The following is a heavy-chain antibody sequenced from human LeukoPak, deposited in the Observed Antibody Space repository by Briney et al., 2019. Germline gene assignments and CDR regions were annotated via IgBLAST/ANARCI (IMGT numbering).Heavy chain of an antibody. D-gene: IGHD5-12*01. J-gene: IGHJ4*02. CDR2: IIPILGIA. CDR3: ARVPPPIGYSGYDSTSSVDY. CDR1: GGTFSSYT. V-gene: IGHV1-69*02. Sequence: GASVKVSRKPSGGTFSSYTISWVRQAPAQGLEWMGRIIPILGIANYAQKFQGRVPITADKSTSTAYLELSSLRSEDTAVYYCARVPPPIGYSGYDSTSSVDYWGQGTLVTVSS.